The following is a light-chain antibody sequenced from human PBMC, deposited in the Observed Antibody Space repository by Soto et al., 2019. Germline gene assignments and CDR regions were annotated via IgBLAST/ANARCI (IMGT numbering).Light chain of an antibody. Sequence: DIQMTQSPSTLSASLGDRVTITCRASQNTSVWLAWYQRKAGKAPKFLIYDASSLESGVPSRFSGSGSGTEFTLTISSLQPDDVATYCCQHYDSYSGTFGQGTKVDIK. V-gene: IGKV1-5*01. CDR1: QNTSVW. CDR2: DAS. J-gene: IGKJ1*01. CDR3: QHYDSYSGT.